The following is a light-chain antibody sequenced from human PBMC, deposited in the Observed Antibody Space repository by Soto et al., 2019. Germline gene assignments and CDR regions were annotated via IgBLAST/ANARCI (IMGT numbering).Light chain of an antibody. CDR2: WAS. V-gene: IGKV4-1*01. CDR1: QSVLYSSNNKNY. CDR3: QQYYSTPPYT. Sequence: DIVMTQSPDSLAVSLGERATINCKSSQSVLYSSNNKNYLAWYQQKPGQPPKLLIYWASTRESGVPDRFSGSGSGTEFTLTIISLQAEDVAVYYGQQYYSTPPYTFGRGTKREIK. J-gene: IGKJ2*01.